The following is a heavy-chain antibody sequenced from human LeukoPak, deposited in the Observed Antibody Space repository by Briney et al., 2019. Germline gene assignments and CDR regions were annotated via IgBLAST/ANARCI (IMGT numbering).Heavy chain of an antibody. D-gene: IGHD6-19*01. CDR1: AFTFDDDA. CDR3: AKGIGKAVADAKDY. CDR2: GGRSSGSL. V-gene: IGHV3-9*01. J-gene: IGHJ4*02. Sequence: GISLSFSPASEAFTFDDDARYRGRPAPGKNLEGVSGGGRSSGSLGYADSLKGRSAISRDNTKNSQYLQMNSLRAEDTALYYCAKGIGKAVADAKDYWGQGTLVTVSS.